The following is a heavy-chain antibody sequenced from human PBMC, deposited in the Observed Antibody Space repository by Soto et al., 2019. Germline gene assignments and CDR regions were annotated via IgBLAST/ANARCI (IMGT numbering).Heavy chain of an antibody. CDR3: ARGGYCSGGSCSRWFDS. V-gene: IGHV4-4*02. J-gene: IGHJ5*01. CDR2: IYQTGNT. CDR1: GVSLTTNNW. Sequence: QVQLQESGPGLVKPSETLSLTCAVSGVSLTTNNWWTWVRQAPGKGLEWVGEIYQTGNTNYNPSLNSRLIASLGKSKNQFFLKLTSVTAADPAIYYCARGGYCSGGSCSRWFDSWGQGTLVTVSS. D-gene: IGHD2-15*01.